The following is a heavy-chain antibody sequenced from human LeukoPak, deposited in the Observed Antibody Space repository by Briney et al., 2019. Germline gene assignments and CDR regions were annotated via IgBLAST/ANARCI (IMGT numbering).Heavy chain of an antibody. V-gene: IGHV3-30*01. CDR3: AKGAYDYIEIAYFDY. CDR1: GFTFSSYA. D-gene: IGHD5-12*01. CDR2: ISYDGSNK. Sequence: GGSLRLSCAASGFTFSSYAMHWVRQAPGKGLEWVAVISYDGSNKYYADSVKGRFTISRDNSKNTLYLQMNSLRAEDTAVYYCAKGAYDYIEIAYFDYWGQGSLVTVSS. J-gene: IGHJ4*02.